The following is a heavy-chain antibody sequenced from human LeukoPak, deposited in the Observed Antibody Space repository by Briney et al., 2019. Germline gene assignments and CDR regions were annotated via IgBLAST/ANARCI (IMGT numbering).Heavy chain of an antibody. CDR3: AGGGAGPALDN. CDR2: IYYSGST. J-gene: IGHJ4*02. D-gene: IGHD2-2*03. Sequence: SQTLSLTCTVSGGSISSGGYYWSWIRQHPGKGLEWIGYIYYSGSTYYNPSLKSRVTISVDTSKNQFSLKLSSLTAADTAVYYCAGGGAGPALDNGAQGTLVTVS. V-gene: IGHV4-31*03. CDR1: GGSISSGGYY.